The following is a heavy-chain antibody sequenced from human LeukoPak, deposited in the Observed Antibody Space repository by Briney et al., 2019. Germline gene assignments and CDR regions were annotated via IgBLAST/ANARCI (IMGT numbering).Heavy chain of an antibody. V-gene: IGHV4-38-2*02. CDR3: ASVNLRVFDY. CDR2: IYHSGST. J-gene: IGHJ4*02. D-gene: IGHD3-10*01. Sequence: RTSETLSLACTVSGYSISSGYYWGWIRQPPGKGLEWIGSIYHSGSTYYNPSLKSRATISVDTSKNQFSLKLSSVTAADTAVYYCASVNLRVFDYWGQGTLVTVSS. CDR1: GYSISSGYY.